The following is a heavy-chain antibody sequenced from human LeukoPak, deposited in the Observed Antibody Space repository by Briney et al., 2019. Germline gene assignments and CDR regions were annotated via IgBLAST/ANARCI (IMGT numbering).Heavy chain of an antibody. CDR2: INTDGSSL. CDR3: ARRINYYDSSGYYYVRYFDS. V-gene: IGHV3-74*01. Sequence: GGSLRLSCAASGFTFSSYWMYWVRQAPGKGPVWVARINTDGSSLNYADSVKGRFTIPRDNAKNTLYLQMNSLGAEDTAVYYCARRINYYDSSGYYYVRYFDSWGQGTLVAVSS. D-gene: IGHD3-22*01. J-gene: IGHJ4*02. CDR1: GFTFSSYW.